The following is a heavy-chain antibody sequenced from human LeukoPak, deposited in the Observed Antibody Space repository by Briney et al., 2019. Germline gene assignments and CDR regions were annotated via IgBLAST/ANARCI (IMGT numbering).Heavy chain of an antibody. J-gene: IGHJ4*02. CDR2: ISSSSSYI. D-gene: IGHD3-9*01. V-gene: IGHV3-21*01. Sequence: GGSLRLSCAASGFTFSSYIMNWVRQAPGKGLEWVSSISSSSSYIYYADSVKGRFTISRDNAKNSLYLQMNSLRAEDTAVYYCARDRLPHYDILTGYYNLPDFDYWGQGTLVTVSS. CDR3: ARDRLPHYDILTGYYNLPDFDY. CDR1: GFTFSSYI.